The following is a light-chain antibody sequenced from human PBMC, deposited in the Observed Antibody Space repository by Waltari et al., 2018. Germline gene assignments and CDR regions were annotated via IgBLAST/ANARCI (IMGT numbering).Light chain of an antibody. CDR1: SSNIGKNS. V-gene: IGLV1-44*01. Sequence: QSVLTQPPSASGTPGQRVTISCSGSSSNIGKNSVNWYQQLPGTAPKLLIYANHQRAAGVPDRFSASKSGSAACLAISGRQSEDEADYYCAVWDDSLDGVVFGGGTKLTVL. CDR3: AVWDDSLDGVV. CDR2: ANH. J-gene: IGLJ2*01.